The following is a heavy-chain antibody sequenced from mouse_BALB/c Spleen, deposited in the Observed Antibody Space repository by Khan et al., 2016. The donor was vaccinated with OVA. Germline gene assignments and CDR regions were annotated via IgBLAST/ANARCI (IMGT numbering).Heavy chain of an antibody. Sequence: EVELVESGGGLVKPGGSLKLSCAASGFTFSNYAMSWVRQTPEKRLEWVATISSGGNTYYPDSGKGRFTISRDNARNIPYLQRSSLRSDDTAMYYCASDYWFTYWGQGTLVTVSA. J-gene: IGHJ3*01. CDR2: ISSGGNT. V-gene: IGHV5-6-5*01. CDR1: GFTFSNYA. D-gene: IGHD2-4*01. CDR3: ASDYWFTY.